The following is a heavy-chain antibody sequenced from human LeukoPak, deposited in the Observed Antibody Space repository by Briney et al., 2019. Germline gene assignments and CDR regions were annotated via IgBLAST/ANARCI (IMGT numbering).Heavy chain of an antibody. D-gene: IGHD1-14*01. Sequence: PGGSLRLSCLASGFLFNDYAMYWVRQLPGKGLEWVSLISGDGDSTYYEDSVKGRFSMSRDNRRNSVYLQMNSLRIEDTALYYCAKDSLEAAGNFDYWGQGTLVTVS. CDR2: ISGDGDST. V-gene: IGHV3-43*02. CDR1: GFLFNDYA. CDR3: AKDSLEAAGNFDY. J-gene: IGHJ4*02.